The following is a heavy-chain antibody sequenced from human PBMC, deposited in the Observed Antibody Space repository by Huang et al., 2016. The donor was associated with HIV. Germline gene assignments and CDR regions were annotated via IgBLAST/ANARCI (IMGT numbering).Heavy chain of an antibody. CDR2: IKTGGSEK. D-gene: IGHD1-26*01. Sequence: EVQLVESGGGLVQPGGSLRLSCAASGFTFNSYWMSWVRQAPGKGLEGVAGIKTGGSEKSYVDSGKGRFTISRDNAKNSLYLQMNSLRAEDTAVYYCVRLLDHTGDYWGQGTLVTVSS. V-gene: IGHV3-7*01. CDR3: VRLLDHTGDY. J-gene: IGHJ4*02. CDR1: GFTFNSYW.